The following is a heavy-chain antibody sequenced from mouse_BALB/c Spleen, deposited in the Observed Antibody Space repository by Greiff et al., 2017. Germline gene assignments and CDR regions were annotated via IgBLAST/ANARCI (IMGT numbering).Heavy chain of an antibody. J-gene: IGHJ4*01. Sequence: QVQLKQPGAELVKPGASVKLSCKASGYTFTSYWMHWVKQRPGQGLEWIGEINPSNGRTNYNEKFKSKATLTVDKSSSTAYMQLSSLTSEDSAVYYCARLLRLRDYAMDYWGQGTSVTVSS. CDR1: GYTFTSYW. D-gene: IGHD1-2*01. CDR2: INPSNGRT. CDR3: ARLLRLRDYAMDY. V-gene: IGHV1S81*02.